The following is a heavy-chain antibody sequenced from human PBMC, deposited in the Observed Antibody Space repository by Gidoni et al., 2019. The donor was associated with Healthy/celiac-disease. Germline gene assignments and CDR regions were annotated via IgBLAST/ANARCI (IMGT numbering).Heavy chain of an antibody. V-gene: IGHV2-5*02. CDR3: AHTHYYGDYSFLSEGTNDLDYYYGMDV. D-gene: IGHD4-17*01. CDR2: IYWDDDK. CDR1: GFPPSTRGVG. Sequence: TLQGSGPYLGTPTPDPTLTLHFSGFPPSTRGVGVGLNRQPPRKALEWLALIYWDDDKRYSPSLKSRLTITKDTSKNQVVLTMTNMDPVDTATYYCAHTHYYGDYSFLSEGTNDLDYYYGMDVWGQGTTVTVSS. J-gene: IGHJ6*02.